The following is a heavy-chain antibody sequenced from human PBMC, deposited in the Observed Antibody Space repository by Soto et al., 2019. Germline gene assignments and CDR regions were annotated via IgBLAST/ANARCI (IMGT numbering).Heavy chain of an antibody. V-gene: IGHV1-24*01. Sequence: GASVKVSCKISGHTLTEFSIHWVRQAPGKGLEWMGGFDPEGGEAIYAQKWHGRVTVTEDTVTDTAYMELSGLKSDDTAVYYCAKDISFISGSYSYFDYWGQGTLVTVSS. CDR3: AKDISFISGSYSYFDY. CDR2: FDPEGGEA. J-gene: IGHJ4*02. CDR1: GHTLTEFS. D-gene: IGHD3-10*01.